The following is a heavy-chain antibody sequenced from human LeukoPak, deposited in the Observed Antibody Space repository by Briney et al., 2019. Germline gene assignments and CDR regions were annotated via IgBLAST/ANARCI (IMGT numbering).Heavy chain of an antibody. Sequence: GGSLRLSCAASGFTFSSYWMHWVRQAPGKGPVWVARTNRDGSSTAYADSVKGRFTISRDNSKNTLYLQMNSLRAEDTAVYYCAKGISGYYYYFDYWGQGTLVTVSS. CDR3: AKGISGYYYYFDY. CDR2: TNRDGSST. J-gene: IGHJ4*02. V-gene: IGHV3-74*01. D-gene: IGHD3-22*01. CDR1: GFTFSSYW.